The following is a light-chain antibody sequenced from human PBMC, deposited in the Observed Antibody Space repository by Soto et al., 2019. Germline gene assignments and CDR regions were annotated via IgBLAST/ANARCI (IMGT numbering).Light chain of an antibody. J-gene: IGKJ1*01. Sequence: IQLTQSPSTLSASVGDRVSITCRASQGISRWLAWYQHKPGKAPNLLIYKASVLESGVPSRFSGSGSGTEFTLTITSLQHYYFATRSCQQYDRYSRTFGQGTKVEI. CDR1: QGISRW. CDR2: KAS. V-gene: IGKV1-5*03. CDR3: QQYDRYSRT.